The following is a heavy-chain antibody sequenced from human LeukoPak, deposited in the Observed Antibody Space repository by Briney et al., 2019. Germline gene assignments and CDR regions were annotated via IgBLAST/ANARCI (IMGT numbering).Heavy chain of an antibody. CDR1: GFTFGTYW. CDR2: MNSDGSSI. J-gene: IGHJ1*01. V-gene: IGHV3-74*01. CDR3: ARVGYYDSSGYYAYLQH. D-gene: IGHD3-22*01. Sequence: GGSLRLSCAASGFTFGTYWMHWVRQAPGKGLEWVSRMNSDGSSISYADSVKGRLTISRDNAKNTLYLQMNSLRAEDTAVYYCARVGYYDSSGYYAYLQHWGQGTLVTVSS.